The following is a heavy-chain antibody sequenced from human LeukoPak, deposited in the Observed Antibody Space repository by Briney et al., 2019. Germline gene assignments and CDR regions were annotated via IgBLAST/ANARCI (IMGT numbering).Heavy chain of an antibody. V-gene: IGHV4-59*01. J-gene: IGHJ4*02. CDR1: GGSISSYY. D-gene: IGHD3-22*01. CDR3: AVQTYSDRGGYPLDQ. Sequence: RTSETLSLTCTVSGGSISSYYWSWIRQPPGKGLEWIGYIYYSGSTNYNPSLKSRVTISVDTSKNQFSLKLSSVTAADTAVYYCAVQTYSDRGGYPLDQWGQGTLVTVSS. CDR2: IYYSGST.